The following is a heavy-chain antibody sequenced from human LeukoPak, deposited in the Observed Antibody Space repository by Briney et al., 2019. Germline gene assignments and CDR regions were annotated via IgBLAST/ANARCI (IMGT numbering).Heavy chain of an antibody. V-gene: IGHV4-39*07. CDR2: IYHSGST. CDR3: ARGGLEQWLVPVDWFDP. D-gene: IGHD6-19*01. CDR1: GGSISSSSYY. J-gene: IGHJ5*02. Sequence: SETLSLTCTVSGGSISSSSYYWGWIRQPPGKGLEWIGSIYHSGSTYYNPSLKSRVTVSVDTSKNQFSLKLSSVTAADTAVYYCARGGLEQWLVPVDWFDPWGQGTLVTVS.